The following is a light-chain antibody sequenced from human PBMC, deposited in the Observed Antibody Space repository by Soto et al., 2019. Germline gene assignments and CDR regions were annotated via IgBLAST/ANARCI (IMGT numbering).Light chain of an antibody. CDR3: QQRNTWPPIT. J-gene: IGKJ5*01. CDR1: QSVSSN. Sequence: ERVMTQSPATLSVSPGERATLPCRASQSVSSNLAWYQQKPGQAPRLLIYGASNRASGVPARFSGSGSGTDFTLTISSLEPEDFALYYCQQRNTWPPITFGQGTRLEIK. V-gene: IGKV3-11*01. CDR2: GAS.